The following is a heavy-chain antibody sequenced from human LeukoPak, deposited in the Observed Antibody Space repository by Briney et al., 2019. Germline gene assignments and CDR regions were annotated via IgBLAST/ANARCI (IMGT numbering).Heavy chain of an antibody. D-gene: IGHD3-22*01. J-gene: IGHJ1*01. CDR3: ARGDYYYDSSGYDIAEYFQH. CDR2: IYYSGST. V-gene: IGHV4-59*01. CDR1: GGSISSYY. Sequence: SETLSLTCTVSGGSISSYYWSWIRQPPGKGLEWIGYIYYSGSTNYNPSLKSRVTISVDASKNQFSLKLSSVTAADTAVYYCARGDYYYDSSGYDIAEYFQHRGQGTLVTVSS.